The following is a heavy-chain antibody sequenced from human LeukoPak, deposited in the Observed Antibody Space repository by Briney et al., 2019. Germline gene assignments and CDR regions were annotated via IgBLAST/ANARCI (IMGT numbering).Heavy chain of an antibody. J-gene: IGHJ4*02. Sequence: PSETLSLTCTLSGGSISSGRYYWGWIRQPPGKGLEWIGSIYYSGSTYYNPSLKSRVTISADTPKNQFSLRLSSVTAADTAVYYCAREVVSGGNCFFDYWGQGTLVTVSS. D-gene: IGHD2-15*01. V-gene: IGHV4-39*07. CDR3: AREVVSGGNCFFDY. CDR1: GGSISSGRYY. CDR2: IYYSGST.